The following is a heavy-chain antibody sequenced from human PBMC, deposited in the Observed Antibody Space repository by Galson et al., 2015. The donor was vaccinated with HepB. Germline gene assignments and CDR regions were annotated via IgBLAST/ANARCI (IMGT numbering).Heavy chain of an antibody. D-gene: IGHD5/OR15-5a*01. CDR2: INTNTGNP. V-gene: IGHV7-4-1*02. J-gene: IGHJ4*02. CDR3: AREAIVSTSFDY. CDR1: GYNFISYA. Sequence: SVKVSCKASGYNFISYAIHWVRQAPGQELEWMGWINTNTGNPTYAQGFTGRFVFSLDTSVSTAYLQISSLKAEDSAVYHCAREAIVSTSFDYWGQGTLVTVSS.